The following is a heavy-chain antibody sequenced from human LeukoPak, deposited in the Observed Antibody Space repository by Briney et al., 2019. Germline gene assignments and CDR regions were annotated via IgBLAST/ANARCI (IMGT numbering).Heavy chain of an antibody. D-gene: IGHD4-17*01. CDR3: ARVPTVTFFDY. J-gene: IGHJ4*02. V-gene: IGHV4-34*01. CDR2: INHSGST. CDR1: GGSLSGYY. Sequence: LETLSLTCAVYGGSLSGYYWSWIRQPPGKGLEWIGEINHSGSTNYNPSLKSRVTISVDTSKNQFSLKLSSVTAADTAVYYCARVPTVTFFDYWGQGTLVTVSS.